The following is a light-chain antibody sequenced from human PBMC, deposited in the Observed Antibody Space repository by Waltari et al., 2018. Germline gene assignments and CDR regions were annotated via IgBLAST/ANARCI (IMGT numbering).Light chain of an antibody. CDR1: QSLLHSNGYNS. Sequence: DIGMTQYPLSLPVTPGEPASISCRSSQSLLHSNGYNSLDWYLQKPGQSPQLLIYLGSNRASGVPDRFSGSGSGTDFTLKISRVEAEDVGVYYCMQALQTPLFTFGPGTKVDIK. CDR2: LGS. CDR3: MQALQTPLFT. V-gene: IGKV2-28*01. J-gene: IGKJ3*01.